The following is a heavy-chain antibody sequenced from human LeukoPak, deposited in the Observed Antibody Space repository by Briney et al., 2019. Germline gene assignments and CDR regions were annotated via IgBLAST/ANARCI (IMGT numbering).Heavy chain of an antibody. CDR1: SYSFTDYW. Sequence: GESLKISCKASSYSFTDYWIAWVRQMPGKGLEWMGIIYPGDSTTRYSPSFQGQVTISADKSISTAYLQWGSLKASDTAMYYCATNVPGGDYYDYWGQGTLVTVSS. CDR2: IYPGDSTT. V-gene: IGHV5-51*01. D-gene: IGHD1-14*01. CDR3: ATNVPGGDYYDY. J-gene: IGHJ4*02.